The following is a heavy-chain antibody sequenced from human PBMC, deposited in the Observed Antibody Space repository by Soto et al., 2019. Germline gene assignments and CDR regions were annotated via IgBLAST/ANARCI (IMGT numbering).Heavy chain of an antibody. CDR2: INPNSGAT. V-gene: IGHV1-2*02. Sequence: ASVKVSCKTSGYTFIGYYIHWVRQAPGQGLEWLGWINPNSGATNYAQKFQGRVSMTRDTSITTAYMELSRLRSDDTAVYYCARDLVSTIGDFDFWGQGTPVTVSS. D-gene: IGHD5-12*01. J-gene: IGHJ4*02. CDR1: GYTFIGYY. CDR3: ARDLVSTIGDFDF.